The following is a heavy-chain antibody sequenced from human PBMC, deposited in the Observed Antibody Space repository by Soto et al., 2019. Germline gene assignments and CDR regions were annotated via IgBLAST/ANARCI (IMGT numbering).Heavy chain of an antibody. D-gene: IGHD2-15*01. CDR2: ISAYNGNT. CDR1: GYTFTSYG. V-gene: IGHV1-18*01. Sequence: ASVKVSFKASGYTFTSYGTSCVRRPPGPGLGWMGWISAYNGNTNYAQKLQGRVTMTTDTSTSTAYMELGSLRSDYTAVYCCARGIAGVVRALPDYWGQGTLVTVSS. J-gene: IGHJ4*02. CDR3: ARGIAGVVRALPDY.